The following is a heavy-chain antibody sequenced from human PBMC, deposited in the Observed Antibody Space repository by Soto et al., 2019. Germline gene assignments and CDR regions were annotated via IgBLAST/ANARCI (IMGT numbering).Heavy chain of an antibody. J-gene: IGHJ3*02. D-gene: IGHD2-8*02. CDR3: AGGSTGGNYDFDI. CDR2: ITGSGGTT. V-gene: IGHV3-23*01. Sequence: EVQLLESGGGLVQPGGSLRLSCAASGFTFSNYAMSWVRQTPGKGLAWVSSITGSGGTTYYADSVEGRFTISRDNSKNTLYLQMNSLRAEDTAVYYCAGGSTGGNYDFDIWGKGTLVTVSS. CDR1: GFTFSNYA.